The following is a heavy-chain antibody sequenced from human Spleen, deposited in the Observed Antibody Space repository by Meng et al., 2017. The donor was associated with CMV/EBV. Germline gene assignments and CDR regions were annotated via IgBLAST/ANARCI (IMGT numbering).Heavy chain of an antibody. D-gene: IGHD4-23*01. CDR3: AKEEDYGGNSLDY. Sequence: GESLKISCAASGFTFSSYAMHWVRQAPGKGLEWVAVISYDGSNKYYADSVKGRFTISRDNSKNTLYLQMNSLRAEDTAVYYCAKEEDYGGNSLDYWGQGTLVTVSS. J-gene: IGHJ4*02. V-gene: IGHV3-30*04. CDR1: GFTFSSYA. CDR2: ISYDGSNK.